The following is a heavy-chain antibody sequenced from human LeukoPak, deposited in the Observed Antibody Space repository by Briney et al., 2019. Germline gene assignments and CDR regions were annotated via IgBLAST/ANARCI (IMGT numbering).Heavy chain of an antibody. Sequence: PGRSLRLSCAASGFTFSSYSMNWVRQAPGKGLEGVSYITSSGSVMYHAESVRGRFTISRDNAKNSLYLEMNSLRDEDTAVYYCARDVRWLRFVFDNWGQGTLVTVSS. J-gene: IGHJ4*02. CDR2: ITSSGSVM. D-gene: IGHD5-12*01. CDR3: ARDVRWLRFVFDN. V-gene: IGHV3-48*02. CDR1: GFTFSSYS.